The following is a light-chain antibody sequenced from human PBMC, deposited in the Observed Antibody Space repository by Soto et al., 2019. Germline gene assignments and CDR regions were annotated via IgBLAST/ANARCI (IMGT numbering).Light chain of an antibody. CDR2: RND. J-gene: IGLJ3*02. V-gene: IGLV1-47*02. CDR3: VAWDDSLSGRV. Sequence: QAVVTQPPSASGTPGQRVTISCSGSGSNIGSHDVYWYQHLPGTAPKVLIYRNDQRPSGVPDRFSASRSGTSASLAISGLRSDDEADYYCVAWDDSLSGRVFGGGTKVTVL. CDR1: GSNIGSHD.